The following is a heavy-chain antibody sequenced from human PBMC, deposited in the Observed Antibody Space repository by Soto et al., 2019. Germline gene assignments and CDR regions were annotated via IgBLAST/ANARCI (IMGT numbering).Heavy chain of an antibody. J-gene: IGHJ6*02. CDR2: ISYDGSNK. D-gene: IGHD6-19*01. CDR1: GFTFSSYG. CDR3: AKVIYSSGWYRNYYYGMDV. V-gene: IGHV3-30*18. Sequence: GGSLRLSCAASGFTFSSYGMHWVRQAPGKGLEWVAVISYDGSNKYYADSVKGRFTISRDNSKNTLYLQMNSLRAEDTAVYYCAKVIYSSGWYRNYYYGMDVWGQGTTVTVSS.